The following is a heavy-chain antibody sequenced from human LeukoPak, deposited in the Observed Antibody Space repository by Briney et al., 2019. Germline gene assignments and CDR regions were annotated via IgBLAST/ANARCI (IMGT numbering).Heavy chain of an antibody. Sequence: ASVKVSCKASGYTFTNYDINWVRQVTGQGLEWMGRMTPNSGDTDYAQRFQGRVTMTRNTSISTAYMELSSLRSDDTAVYYCARGLSVGRSFDWLSKKFHNCFDPWGQGTLVTVSS. V-gene: IGHV1-8*01. CDR2: MTPNSGDT. D-gene: IGHD3-9*01. CDR3: ARGLSVGRSFDWLSKKFHNCFDP. J-gene: IGHJ5*02. CDR1: GYTFTNYD.